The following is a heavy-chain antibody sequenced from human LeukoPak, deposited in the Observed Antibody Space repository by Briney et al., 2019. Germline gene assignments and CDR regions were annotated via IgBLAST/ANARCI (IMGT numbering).Heavy chain of an antibody. CDR3: ARLGYSGYDLTLFDY. J-gene: IGHJ4*02. CDR1: GYSFTSYW. V-gene: IGHV5-51*01. CDR2: IYPGDSDT. D-gene: IGHD5-12*01. Sequence: GESLKISCKGSGYSFTSYWIGWVRQMPGKGLEWMGIIYPGDSDTRYSPSFQGQVTISADKSTSTAYLQWSSLKASDTAMYYCARLGYSGYDLTLFDYWGQGTLVTVSS.